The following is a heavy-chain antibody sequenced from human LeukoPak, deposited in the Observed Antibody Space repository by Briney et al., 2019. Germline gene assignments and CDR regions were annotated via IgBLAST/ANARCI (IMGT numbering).Heavy chain of an antibody. CDR2: IYHSGST. V-gene: IGHV4-38-2*01. Sequence: SETLSLTGAVAGYSISSGYYLGWIRQPPGKWLEGIVSIYHSGSTDYNTSPKSRITISVDTSKNQFSLTLSSVTAADTAVYYCARHGYCSSTSCYRDIAARPLGYWGQGTLVTVSS. CDR1: GYSISSGYY. D-gene: IGHD2-2*02. CDR3: ARHGYCSSTSCYRDIAARPLGY. J-gene: IGHJ4*02.